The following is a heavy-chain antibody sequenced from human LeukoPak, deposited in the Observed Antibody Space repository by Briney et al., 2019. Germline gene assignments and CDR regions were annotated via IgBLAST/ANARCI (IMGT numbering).Heavy chain of an antibody. CDR1: GYSFTSYW. D-gene: IGHD2-15*01. Sequence: GESLKIFCKGSGYSFTSYWIGWVRQMPGKGLEWMGIIYPGDSDTRYSPSFQGQVTISADKSISTAYLQWSSLKASDTAMYYCARSGGSDEGPDYFDYWGQGTLVTVSS. CDR3: ARSGGSDEGPDYFDY. V-gene: IGHV5-51*01. J-gene: IGHJ4*02. CDR2: IYPGDSDT.